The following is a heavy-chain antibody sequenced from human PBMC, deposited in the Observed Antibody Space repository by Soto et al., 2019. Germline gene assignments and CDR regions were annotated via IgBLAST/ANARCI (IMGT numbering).Heavy chain of an antibody. CDR3: ASGGFLLLWFGESHYYYGMDV. CDR2: INPSGGST. Sequence: ASVKVSSKASGYTFTSYYMHLVRQAPGQGLEWMGIINPSGGSTSYAQKFQGRVTMTRDTSKNQFSLKLSSVTAADTAVYYCASGGFLLLWFGESHYYYGMDVWGQGTTVTVSS. D-gene: IGHD3-10*01. J-gene: IGHJ6*02. CDR1: GYTFTSYY. V-gene: IGHV1-46*01.